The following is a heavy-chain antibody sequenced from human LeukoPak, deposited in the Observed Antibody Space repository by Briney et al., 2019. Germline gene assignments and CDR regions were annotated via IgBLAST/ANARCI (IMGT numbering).Heavy chain of an antibody. V-gene: IGHV3-21*05. CDR1: GFAFSRYA. CDR2: ISRTNEI. CDR3: ARDDNWAFDY. Sequence: PGGSLRLSCTASGFAFSRYALNWVRQAPGKGLEWVSYISRTNEIHDADSVKGRFTISRDDAKNSLYLQMNSLRVDDTAVYYCARDDNWAFDYWGQGTLVTASS. J-gene: IGHJ4*02. D-gene: IGHD1-1*01.